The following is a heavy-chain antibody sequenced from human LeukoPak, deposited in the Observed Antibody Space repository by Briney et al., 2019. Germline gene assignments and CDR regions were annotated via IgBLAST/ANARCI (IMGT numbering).Heavy chain of an antibody. CDR1: GFTVGSNY. CDR2: IKSKMAGGTA. D-gene: IGHD3-16*01. CDR3: AWGGAQHYES. V-gene: IGHV3-15*07. Sequence: PGGSLRGSCAASGFTVGSNYMNWVRQAPGKGLEWVGRIKSKMAGGTADYAAPVKGRFTISRDDSRNTVDLQMNGLTVEDTALYYCAWGGAQHYESWGQGTLVTVSS. J-gene: IGHJ4*02.